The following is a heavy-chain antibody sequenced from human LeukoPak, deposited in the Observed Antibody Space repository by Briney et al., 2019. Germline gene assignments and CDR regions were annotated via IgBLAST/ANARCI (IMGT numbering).Heavy chain of an antibody. CDR3: ARDTSDYYGSGSYFDY. D-gene: IGHD3-10*01. Sequence: PGGSLRLSCAASGFTFSSYWMSWVRQAPGKGLEWVANIKQDGSEKYYVDSVKGRFTISRDNAKNSLYLPMNSLRAEDTAVYYCARDTSDYYGSGSYFDYWGQGTLVTVSS. V-gene: IGHV3-7*01. CDR2: IKQDGSEK. CDR1: GFTFSSYW. J-gene: IGHJ4*02.